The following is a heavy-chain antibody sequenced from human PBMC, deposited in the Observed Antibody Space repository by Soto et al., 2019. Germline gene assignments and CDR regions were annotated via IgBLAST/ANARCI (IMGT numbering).Heavy chain of an antibody. CDR1: GYTFINYD. CDR3: ARMASSGTLNWFDP. J-gene: IGHJ5*02. Sequence: ASVNGSCKAAGYTFINYDISSVRQATGQGLEWMGWMNPGSGKTGYGNKFQGRFTMTRDASTSTAHLELSSLTSQETAVYYCARMASSGTLNWFDPWGQGTLDTVSS. CDR2: MNPGSGKT. V-gene: IGHV1-8*02.